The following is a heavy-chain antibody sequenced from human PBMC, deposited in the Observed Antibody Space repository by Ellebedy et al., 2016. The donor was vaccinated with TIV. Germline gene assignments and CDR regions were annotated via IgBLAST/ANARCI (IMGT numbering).Heavy chain of an antibody. CDR3: TRARGANGIGWDSFDM. D-gene: IGHD2-8*01. Sequence: PGGSLRLSCAASGFTFDDYAMYWVRQAPGKGLEWVSGIHYDSKIKGYADSVKGRFTISRDNAQNSLYLQMNSLRADDTALYYCTRARGANGIGWDSFDMWGQGTMVTVSS. J-gene: IGHJ3*02. CDR2: IHYDSKIK. CDR1: GFTFDDYA. V-gene: IGHV3-9*01.